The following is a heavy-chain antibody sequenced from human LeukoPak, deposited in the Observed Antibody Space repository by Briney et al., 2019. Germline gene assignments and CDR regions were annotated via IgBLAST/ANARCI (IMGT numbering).Heavy chain of an antibody. D-gene: IGHD3-16*01. J-gene: IGHJ4*02. V-gene: IGHV3-74*01. Sequence: PGGALRLSRVASLFTFRSHWLHWLRQAPGKGGVCGTNISEDGSSANSADCVKGRFTLSRDNAKNTLYLQMNSLRAEDTAVYYCARHLHDWGQGTLVTV. CDR3: ARHLHD. CDR2: ISEDGSSA. CDR1: LFTFRSHW.